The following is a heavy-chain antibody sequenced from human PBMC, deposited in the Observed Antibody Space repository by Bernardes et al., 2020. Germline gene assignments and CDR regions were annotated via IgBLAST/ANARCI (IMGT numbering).Heavy chain of an antibody. CDR3: ARGRYPLAVAGMRYFDL. J-gene: IGHJ2*01. Sequence: ASVKVSCKASGYTFTSYDINWVRQATGQGLEWMGWMNPNSGNTGYAQKFQGRVTMTRNTSISTAYMELSSLRSEDTAVYYCARGRYPLAVAGMRYFDLWGRGTLVTVSS. V-gene: IGHV1-8*01. D-gene: IGHD6-19*01. CDR1: GYTFTSYD. CDR2: MNPNSGNT.